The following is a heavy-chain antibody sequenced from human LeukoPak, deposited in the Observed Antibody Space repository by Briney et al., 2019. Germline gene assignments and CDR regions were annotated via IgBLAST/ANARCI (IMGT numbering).Heavy chain of an antibody. J-gene: IGHJ4*02. CDR2: IRSITDGGTS. D-gene: IGHD3-3*01. CDR1: GFIFSNAW. CDR3: TTDQLYDFWSGYYSYFDY. V-gene: IGHV3-15*07. Sequence: GGSLRLSCAVSGFIFSNAWMNWVRQAPGRGLEWVGRIRSITDGGTSDYAAPVKGRFTISRDDSQNTLYLQMNSLNTEDTAVYYCTTDQLYDFWSGYYSYFDYWGQGTLVTVSS.